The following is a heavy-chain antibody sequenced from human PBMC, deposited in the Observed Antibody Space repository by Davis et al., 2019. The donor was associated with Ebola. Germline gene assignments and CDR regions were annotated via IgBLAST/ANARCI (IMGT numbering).Heavy chain of an antibody. V-gene: IGHV3-7*01. Sequence: GGSLRLSCAASGFSFSTYAMHWVRQAPGKGLEWVANIKQDGSEKYYVDSVKGRFTISRDNAKNSLYLQMNSLRAEDTAVYYCARMRNTAMAPGVGYWGQGTLVTASS. CDR2: IKQDGSEK. D-gene: IGHD5-18*01. CDR1: GFSFSTYA. CDR3: ARMRNTAMAPGVGY. J-gene: IGHJ4*02.